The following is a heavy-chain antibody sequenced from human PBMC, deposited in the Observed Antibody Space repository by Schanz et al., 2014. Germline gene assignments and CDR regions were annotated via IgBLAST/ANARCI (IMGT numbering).Heavy chain of an antibody. V-gene: IGHV3-7*02. CDR2: IKEDGSVK. D-gene: IGHD3-10*01. CDR3: ARGGFGEVSYFDY. J-gene: IGHJ4*02. CDR1: GFSLDIFA. Sequence: EVHLLESGGGLVEPGGSLRLSCATSGFSLDIFAVSWVRQAPGKGLEWVANIKEDGSVKDYVDSVKGRFTISRDNAKNSLYLQMTSLRAEDTAVYYCARGGFGEVSYFDYWGQGTLVTVSS.